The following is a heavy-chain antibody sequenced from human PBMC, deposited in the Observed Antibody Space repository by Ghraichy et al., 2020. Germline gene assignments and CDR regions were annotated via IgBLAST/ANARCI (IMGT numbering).Heavy chain of an antibody. V-gene: IGHV3-7*01. J-gene: IGHJ4*02. Sequence: GGSLRLSCAAYGFTFSGYWMSWVRQAPGKGLEWVANIKQDGSEKYYGDSVKGRFTISRDNAKNSLYLQMNSLRAEDTAVYYCARFRPFDYWGQGTLVTVSS. CDR2: IKQDGSEK. CDR3: ARFRPFDY. CDR1: GFTFSGYW.